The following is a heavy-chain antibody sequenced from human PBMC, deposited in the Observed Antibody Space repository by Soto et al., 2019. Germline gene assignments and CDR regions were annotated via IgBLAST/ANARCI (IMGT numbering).Heavy chain of an antibody. D-gene: IGHD3-10*01. CDR3: AHKTGRGANFDY. V-gene: IGHV2-5*02. CDR2: IYWDDDK. CDR1: GFSLSTSGVG. Sequence: QITLKESGPTLVKPTQTLTLTCTFSGFSLSTSGVGVGWIRQPPGKALEWLALIYWDDDKRYSPSLKSRLTITKDTSTNPVVRTMTNMDPLDTATYFCAHKTGRGANFDYWGQGTLVTVSS. J-gene: IGHJ4*02.